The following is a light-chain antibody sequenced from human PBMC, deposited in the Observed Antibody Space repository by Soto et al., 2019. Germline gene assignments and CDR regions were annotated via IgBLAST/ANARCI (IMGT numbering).Light chain of an antibody. CDR1: QNVRTF. CDR3: QQINSYPIT. Sequence: EVVLTQSPATLSLSPGERATLSCRASQNVRTFLDWYQQKPGQAPRLLIYGASNRATGIPARFSGSGSGTDYTLTTSRLAHEDFANYCCQQINSYPITFGQGTRLEIK. V-gene: IGKV3-11*01. J-gene: IGKJ5*01. CDR2: GAS.